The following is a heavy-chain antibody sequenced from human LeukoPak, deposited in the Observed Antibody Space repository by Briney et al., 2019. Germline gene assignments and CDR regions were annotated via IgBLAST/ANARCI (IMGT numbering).Heavy chain of an antibody. Sequence: SETLSLTCTVSGGSISSGGYYWGWIRQHPGKGLEWIGYIYYSGSTYYNPSLKSRVTISVDTSKNQFSLKLSSVTAADTAVYYCARDRPFYYYDSSGYYYGAFDIWGQGTMVTVSS. CDR3: ARDRPFYYYDSSGYYYGAFDI. V-gene: IGHV4-31*03. D-gene: IGHD3-22*01. J-gene: IGHJ3*02. CDR2: IYYSGST. CDR1: GGSISSGGYY.